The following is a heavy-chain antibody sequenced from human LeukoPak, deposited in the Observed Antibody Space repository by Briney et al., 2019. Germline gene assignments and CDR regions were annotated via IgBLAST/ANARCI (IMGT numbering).Heavy chain of an antibody. Sequence: SETLSLTCAVSGYSISSGYYWGWIRHPPGKGLEWIGSIYHSGSTYYNPSLKSRVTISVDTSKNRFSLKLSSVTAADTAVYYCASPSTGIAAAGHGVFDYWGQGTLVTVSS. D-gene: IGHD6-13*01. CDR2: IYHSGST. CDR3: ASPSTGIAAAGHGVFDY. J-gene: IGHJ4*02. CDR1: GYSISSGYY. V-gene: IGHV4-38-2*01.